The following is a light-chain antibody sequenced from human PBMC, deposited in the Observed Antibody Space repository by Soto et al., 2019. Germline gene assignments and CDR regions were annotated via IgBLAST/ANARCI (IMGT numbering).Light chain of an antibody. J-gene: IGKJ1*01. CDR3: QQYGSSPRT. Sequence: EIVLTQSPGTLSLSPGERATLSCRASQSVSSSYLAWYQQKPGQAPRLLIYGASSRATRIPDRFSGSGSGTDFTLIISRLEPEDFAVYYCQQYGSSPRTFGQGTKVEIK. CDR2: GAS. CDR1: QSVSSSY. V-gene: IGKV3-20*01.